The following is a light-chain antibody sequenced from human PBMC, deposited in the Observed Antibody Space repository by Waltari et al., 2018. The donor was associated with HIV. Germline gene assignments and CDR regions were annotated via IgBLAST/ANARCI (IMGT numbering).Light chain of an antibody. J-gene: IGKJ1*01. CDR2: RAS. CDR1: QSISNW. V-gene: IGKV1-5*03. CDR3: QQYSAFPWT. Sequence: DIQMTQSLSTLSASMGDRVSITCRAIQSISNWLAWYQQQPGQAPKLLIYRASTLESGVPSRFSGGGSGTGFTLTINNLQPDDFATYYCQQYSAFPWTFGQGAKVEIK.